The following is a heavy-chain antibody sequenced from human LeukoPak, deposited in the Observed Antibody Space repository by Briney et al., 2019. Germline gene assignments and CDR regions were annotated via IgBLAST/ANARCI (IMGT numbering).Heavy chain of an antibody. V-gene: IGHV1-46*01. CDR3: ARVTNYDILTGYSNYFDY. CDR1: GYTFTSYY. J-gene: IGHJ4*02. Sequence: ASVKVSCKASGYTFTSYYMHWVRQAPGQGLEWMGIINPSGGSTSYAQKFQGRVTMTRDTSTSTVYMELSSLRSEDTAVYYCARVTNYDILTGYSNYFDYWGQGTLVTVSS. CDR2: INPSGGST. D-gene: IGHD3-9*01.